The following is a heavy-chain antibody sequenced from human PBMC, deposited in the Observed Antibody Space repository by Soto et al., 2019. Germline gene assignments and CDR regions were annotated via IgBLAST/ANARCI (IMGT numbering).Heavy chain of an antibody. CDR1: GFTFSSYS. CDR2: ISSSSSYI. Sequence: PGGSLRLSCAASGFTFSSYSMNWVRQAPGKGLEWVSSISSSSSYIYYADSVKGRFTISRDNAKNSLYLQMNSLRAEDTAVYYCARVRGDTAMAGDYWGQGTLVTVSS. J-gene: IGHJ4*02. V-gene: IGHV3-21*01. D-gene: IGHD5-18*01. CDR3: ARVRGDTAMAGDY.